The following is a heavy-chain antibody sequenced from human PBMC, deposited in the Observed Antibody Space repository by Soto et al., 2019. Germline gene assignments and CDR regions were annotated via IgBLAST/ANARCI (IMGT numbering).Heavy chain of an antibody. CDR1: GGSFSGYY. J-gene: IGHJ4*02. CDR3: ARGREQWLVVGYFDY. V-gene: IGHV4-34*01. CDR2: INHSGST. D-gene: IGHD6-19*01. Sequence: QVQLQQWGAGLLKPSETLSLTCAVYGGSFSGYYWSWIRQPPGKGLEWIGEINHSGSTNYNPSLKSRVTISVDTSKNQFSLKLSSVTAADTGVYYCARGREQWLVVGYFDYWGQGTLVTVSS.